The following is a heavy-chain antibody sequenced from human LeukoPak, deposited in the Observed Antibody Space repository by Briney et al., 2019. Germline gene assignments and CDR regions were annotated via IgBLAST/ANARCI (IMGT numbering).Heavy chain of an antibody. Sequence: GGSLRLSCAPSEFTFSRHGMHWVRQAPGKGLEWVANIKQDGSEKNYVDSVKGRFTISRDNAKNSLYLQMNNLRAEDTAVYYCARYCGGDCYGMDVWGQGTTVTVSS. J-gene: IGHJ6*02. V-gene: IGHV3-7*01. CDR2: IKQDGSEK. CDR3: ARYCGGDCYGMDV. D-gene: IGHD2-21*01. CDR1: EFTFSRHG.